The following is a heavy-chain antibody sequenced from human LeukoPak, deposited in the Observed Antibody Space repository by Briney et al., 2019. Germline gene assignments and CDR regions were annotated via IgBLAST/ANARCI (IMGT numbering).Heavy chain of an antibody. CDR1: GFSFSSYA. CDR2: IGSNGRNT. J-gene: IGHJ4*02. Sequence: PGGSLRLSCAASGFSFSSYAMHWVRQAPGKGLEYVLAIGSNGRNTYYADTVKGRFTISRDNSKNTLYLQMDSLRAEDMAVYYCARARGYLDYWGQGTLVTVSS. D-gene: IGHD5-12*01. CDR3: ARARGYLDY. V-gene: IGHV3-64*02.